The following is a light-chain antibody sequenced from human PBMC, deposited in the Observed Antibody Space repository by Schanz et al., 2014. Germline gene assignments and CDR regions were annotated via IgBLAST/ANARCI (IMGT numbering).Light chain of an antibody. Sequence: EIVMTQSPATLSVSPGERATLSCRASQSVSNKLAWYQHKPGQAPRLLIYDASNRAPGIPDRFSGSGSGTEFTLSITRLEPEDFAVYYCHQYDRSPRTFGQGTKVEI. V-gene: IGKV3D-15*01. CDR1: QSVSNK. CDR2: DAS. J-gene: IGKJ1*01. CDR3: HQYDRSPRT.